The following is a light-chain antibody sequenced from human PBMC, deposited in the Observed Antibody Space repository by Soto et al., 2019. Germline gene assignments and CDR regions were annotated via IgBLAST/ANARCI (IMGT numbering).Light chain of an antibody. CDR2: DTS. V-gene: IGKV3-11*01. CDR3: KQRQNWPWT. CDR1: QSVSSY. J-gene: IGKJ1*01. Sequence: EIVLTQSPATLSLSPGERATLSCRASQSVSSYLAWYQQKPGQAPRLLIYDTSNRATGIPARFSGSGSGTVFTLTISRLEPEDFAVYYCKQRQNWPWTFGQGTKVEIK.